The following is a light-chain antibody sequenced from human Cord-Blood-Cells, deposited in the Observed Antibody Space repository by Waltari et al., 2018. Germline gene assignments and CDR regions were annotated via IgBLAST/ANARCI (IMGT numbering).Light chain of an antibody. Sequence: QSALTQPASVSGSSGQSITISCTGTSSDVGSYNLVSWYQQHPGKAPKPMIYEGSKRPSGVSNRFSGSKSGNTASLTISGLQAEDEADYYCCSYAGSSTLVFGGGTKLTVL. CDR1: SSDVGSYNL. CDR3: CSYAGSSTLV. J-gene: IGLJ3*02. V-gene: IGLV2-23*01. CDR2: EGS.